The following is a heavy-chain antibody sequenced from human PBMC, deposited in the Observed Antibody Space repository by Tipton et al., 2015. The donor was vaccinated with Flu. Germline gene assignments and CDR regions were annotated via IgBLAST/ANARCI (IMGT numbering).Heavy chain of an antibody. CDR1: GYSISSGYY. D-gene: IGHD2-15*01. CDR3: AAHCSGGSCSHAFDI. J-gene: IGHJ3*02. V-gene: IGHV4-38-2*02. Sequence: TLSLTCTVSGYSISSGYYWGWIRQPPGRGLEWIGSIYHSGSTYYNPSLKSRVTISVDTSKNQFSLKLSSVTAADTAVYYCAAHCSGGSCSHAFDIWGQGTMVTVSS. CDR2: IYHSGST.